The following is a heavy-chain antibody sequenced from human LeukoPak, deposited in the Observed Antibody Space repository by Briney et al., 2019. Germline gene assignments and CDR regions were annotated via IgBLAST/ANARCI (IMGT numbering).Heavy chain of an antibody. CDR2: ISGSGGGT. V-gene: IGHV3-23*01. D-gene: IGHD6-6*01. CDR1: KFTFSSYA. CDR3: AKAAQVAGRPNLGGHFDY. Sequence: PGGSLRLSCATSKFTFSSYAMSWVRQAPGKGLEWVSTISGSGGGTYYAESVEGRFTISRDNDKNTLYLQMNSLRAEDTAVYYCAKAAQVAGRPNLGGHFDYWGQGTLVTVSS. J-gene: IGHJ4*02.